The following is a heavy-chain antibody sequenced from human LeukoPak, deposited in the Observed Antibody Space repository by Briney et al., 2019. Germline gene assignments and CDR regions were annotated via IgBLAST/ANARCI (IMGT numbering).Heavy chain of an antibody. CDR2: ISWNSGSI. D-gene: IGHD2-2*02. J-gene: IGHJ6*02. Sequence: GRSLRLSCAASGFTFDDYAMHWVRQAPGKGLEWVSGISWNSGSIGYADSVKGRFTISRDNAKNSLYLQMNSLRAEDTALYYCASVPAAIRGYYYYGMDVWGQGTTVTVSS. CDR3: ASVPAAIRGYYYYGMDV. V-gene: IGHV3-9*01. CDR1: GFTFDDYA.